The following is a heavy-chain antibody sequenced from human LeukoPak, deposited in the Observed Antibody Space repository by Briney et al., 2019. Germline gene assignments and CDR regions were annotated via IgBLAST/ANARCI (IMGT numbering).Heavy chain of an antibody. V-gene: IGHV3-53*01. CDR1: GFTVSSNS. D-gene: IGHD4/OR15-4a*01. CDR2: IYSDNT. J-gene: IGHJ4*02. CDR3: ARRAGAYSRPYDY. Sequence: GGSLRLSCTVSGFTVSSNSMSWVRQAPGKGLEWVSFIYSDNTHYSDSVKGRFTISRDNSKNTLYLQMNSLRAEDTAVYYCARRAGAYSRPYDYWGQGTLVTVSS.